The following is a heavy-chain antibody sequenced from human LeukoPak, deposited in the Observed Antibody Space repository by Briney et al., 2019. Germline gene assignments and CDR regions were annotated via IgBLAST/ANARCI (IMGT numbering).Heavy chain of an antibody. J-gene: IGHJ4*02. CDR3: ARAGPFYSGNYLGF. Sequence: ASVKVSCKASGYDFTKYAVQWVRQAPGQGLEWMGWINPNSGDTDSAQKFQGRVTMTRDTSISTAYMELSRLTSDDTAVYYCARAGPFYSGNYLGFWGQGTLVTVSS. CDR2: INPNSGDT. V-gene: IGHV1-2*02. CDR1: GYDFTKYA. D-gene: IGHD1-26*01.